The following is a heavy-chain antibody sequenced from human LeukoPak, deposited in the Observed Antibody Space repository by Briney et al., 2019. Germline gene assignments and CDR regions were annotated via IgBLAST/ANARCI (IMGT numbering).Heavy chain of an antibody. CDR3: AHSPLHGSGAQFDY. CDR2: NYWDDDK. Sequence: SGPTLLQPSRTLTLTYTLSGVALRTRGVGVGWIRQPPEKALEGLSLNYWDDDKRYNPSRKSRETITKDTSKNQVVLTMTNMDPVDTATYYCAHSPLHGSGAQFDYWGQGTLVTVSS. D-gene: IGHD3-10*01. J-gene: IGHJ4*02. V-gene: IGHV2-5*02. CDR1: GVALRTRGVG.